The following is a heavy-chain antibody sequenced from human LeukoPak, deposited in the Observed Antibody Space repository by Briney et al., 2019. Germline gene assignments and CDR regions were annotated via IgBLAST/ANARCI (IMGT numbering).Heavy chain of an antibody. CDR3: AIDPYYYGSGGYYYYGMDV. CDR1: GFTFSSYS. D-gene: IGHD3-10*01. Sequence: GGSLRLSCAASGFTFSSYSMNWVRQAPGKGLGWVSSISSSSSYIYYADSVKGRFTISRDNAKNSLYLQMNSLRAEDTAVYYCAIDPYYYGSGGYYYYGMDVWGQGTTVTVSS. J-gene: IGHJ6*02. CDR2: ISSSSSYI. V-gene: IGHV3-21*01.